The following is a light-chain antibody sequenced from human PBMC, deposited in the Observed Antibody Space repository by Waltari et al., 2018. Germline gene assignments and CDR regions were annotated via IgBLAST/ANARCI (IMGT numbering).Light chain of an antibody. J-gene: IGLJ3*02. CDR1: NIGSKS. CDR2: DDS. CDR3: QVWDSSSDHPV. V-gene: IGLV3-21*03. Sequence: SYVLTQPPSVSVAPGKTARITCGGNNIGSKSVHWYQQKPGQAPVLVVYDDSDRPSRCPERFAGSNSGITAPLALSRGEAGDEADYYCQVWDSSSDHPVFGGGTKLTVL.